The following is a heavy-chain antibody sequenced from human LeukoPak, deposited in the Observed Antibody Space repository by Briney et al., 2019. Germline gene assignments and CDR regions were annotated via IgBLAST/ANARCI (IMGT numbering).Heavy chain of an antibody. J-gene: IGHJ4*02. D-gene: IGHD5-18*01. CDR1: GFTFSDYY. V-gene: IGHV3-11*01. CDR3: ARDRVCRYSYGYCGPVDY. CDR2: ISSSGSTI. Sequence: PGGSLRLSCAASGFTFSDYYMSWIRQAPGKGLEWVSYISSSGSTIYYADSVKGRFTISRDNAKNSLYLQMNSLRAEDTAVYYCARDRVCRYSYGYCGPVDYWGQGTLVTVSS.